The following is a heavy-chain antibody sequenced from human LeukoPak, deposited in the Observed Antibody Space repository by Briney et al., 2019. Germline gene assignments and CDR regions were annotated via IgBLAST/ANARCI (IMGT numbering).Heavy chain of an antibody. CDR2: ISAYNGNT. CDR3: ASFGAVAGTQRRQPSYAFDI. V-gene: IGHV1-18*01. J-gene: IGHJ3*02. Sequence: VASVKISCEASGHTFTSYGISWVRQAPGQGLEWMGWISAYNGNTNYAQKLQGRVTMTTDTSTSTAYMELRSLRSDDTAVYYCASFGAVAGTQRRQPSYAFDIWGQGTMVTVSS. CDR1: GHTFTSYG. D-gene: IGHD6-19*01.